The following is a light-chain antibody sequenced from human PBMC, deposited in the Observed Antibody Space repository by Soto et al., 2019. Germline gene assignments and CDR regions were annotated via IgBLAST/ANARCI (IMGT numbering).Light chain of an antibody. V-gene: IGKV2-28*01. CDR1: QSPLHSNGYNY. Sequence: ENVRTQSPLSLPVTPGEPATISCRSSQSPLHSNGYNYLDWYLQKPGQSPQLLIYLGSNRASGVPDRFSGSGSGTDFTLKISRVEAEDVGVYYCMQALQTPPTFGQGTRLEIK. J-gene: IGKJ5*01. CDR2: LGS. CDR3: MQALQTPPT.